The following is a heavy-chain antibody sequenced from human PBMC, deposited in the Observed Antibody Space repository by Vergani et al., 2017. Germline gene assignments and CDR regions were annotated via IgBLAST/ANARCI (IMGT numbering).Heavy chain of an antibody. D-gene: IGHD2-8*01. J-gene: IGHJ6*03. CDR2: IDHTGRP. Sequence: QVQLQQWGGGLLKPSETLSLTCVVNGGSFTSYHWTWIRQSPGEGLEWVGDIDHTGRPDYNPSLKSRLTMSVDKSRNQFSLRLNSVTSTDTAIYFCARVKTETNGHLYYYYYMDVWGQGTAVTVS. CDR3: ARVKTETNGHLYYYYYMDV. CDR1: GGSFTSYH. V-gene: IGHV4-34*01.